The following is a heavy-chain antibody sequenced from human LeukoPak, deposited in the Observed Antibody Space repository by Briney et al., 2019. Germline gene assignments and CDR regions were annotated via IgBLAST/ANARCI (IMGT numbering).Heavy chain of an antibody. CDR1: GFTFSSYA. Sequence: AGGSLRLSCAASGFTFSSYAMSWVRQAPGKEPEWVANIKEDGSEKYYEDSVRGRFTISRDNAKNTLFLDMNSLRAEDTAVFYCATDQDHGYFRHWGQGSLVTVSS. J-gene: IGHJ1*01. CDR2: IKEDGSEK. V-gene: IGHV3-7*01. CDR3: ATDQDHGYFRH. D-gene: IGHD4-17*01.